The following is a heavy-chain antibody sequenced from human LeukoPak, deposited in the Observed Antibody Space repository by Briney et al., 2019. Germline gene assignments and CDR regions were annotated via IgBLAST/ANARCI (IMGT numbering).Heavy chain of an antibody. J-gene: IGHJ4*02. CDR2: ISAYNGNT. V-gene: IGHV1-18*01. CDR3: ARDIGYCSGGSCLD. D-gene: IGHD2-15*01. CDR1: GGTFSSYG. Sequence: GASVKVSCKASGGTFSSYGISWVRQAPGQGLEWMGWISAYNGNTNYAQKLQGRVTMTTDTSTSTAYMELRSLRSDDTAVYYCARDIGYCSGGSCLDWGQGTLVTVSS.